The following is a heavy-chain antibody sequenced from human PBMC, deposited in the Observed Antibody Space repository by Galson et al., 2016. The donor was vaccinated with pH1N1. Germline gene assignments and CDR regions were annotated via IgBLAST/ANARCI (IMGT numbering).Heavy chain of an antibody. J-gene: IGHJ4*02. CDR2: IDWDDDT. Sequence: PALVKPTQTLTLPCTFSGFSLSTSGMCVSWIRQPPGKALEWLALIDWDDDTYYSTSLKTRLTISKDTTKNQVVLTMTNMYPVDIATYYCARIQYGDHVGYLDYWGQGTLVTVSS. V-gene: IGHV2-70*01. CDR1: GFSLSTSGMC. CDR3: ARIQYGDHVGYLDY. D-gene: IGHD4-17*01.